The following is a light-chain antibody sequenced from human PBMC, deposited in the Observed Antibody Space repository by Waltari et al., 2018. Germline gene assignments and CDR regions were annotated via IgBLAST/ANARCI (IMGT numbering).Light chain of an antibody. Sequence: SYDLTQPSSVSVSPGHTARLTCSGDVLGKYNGRWFQQKPGQAPVVVSYKDTKRPSGIPERCSGSSSGTTITLTISGAQVEDEADYYCYSATDNNLVFGGGSRLTVL. CDR3: YSATDNNLV. CDR1: VLGKYN. V-gene: IGLV3-27*01. J-gene: IGLJ2*01. CDR2: KDT.